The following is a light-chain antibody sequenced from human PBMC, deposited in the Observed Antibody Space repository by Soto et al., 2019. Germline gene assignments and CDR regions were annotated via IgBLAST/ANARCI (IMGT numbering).Light chain of an antibody. V-gene: IGKV3-15*01. J-gene: IGKJ1*01. CDR2: GAS. Sequence: EIVMTQSPATLSVSPGERATLSCRASQSVNSNLVWYQQKPGQAPRLLIYGASTRATGIPGRFSGSGYGTEFTPPISSLQSEDFAVYYCQQYNNWLWTFGQGTKVEIK. CDR3: QQYNNWLWT. CDR1: QSVNSN.